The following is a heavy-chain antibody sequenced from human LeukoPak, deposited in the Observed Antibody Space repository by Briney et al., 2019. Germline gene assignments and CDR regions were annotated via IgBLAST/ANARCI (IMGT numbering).Heavy chain of an antibody. D-gene: IGHD5-18*01. J-gene: IGHJ4*02. CDR3: ASGYSYGYSVY. CDR2: IYYSGST. Sequence: PSETLFLTCTVPGCSISSYYWSWVRQTPGKGREWIGYIYYSGSTNYNPSLKSRVTISVDTSKNQFSLKLSSVTAADTAVYYCASGYSYGYSVYWGQGTLVTVSS. V-gene: IGHV4-59*08. CDR1: GCSISSYY.